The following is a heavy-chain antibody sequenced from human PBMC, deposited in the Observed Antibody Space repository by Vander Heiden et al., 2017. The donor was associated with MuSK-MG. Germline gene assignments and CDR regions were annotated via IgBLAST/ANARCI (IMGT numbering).Heavy chain of an antibody. J-gene: IGHJ3*02. V-gene: IGHV3-48*01. CDR2: ISSSSSTI. CDR1: GFTFSSYS. D-gene: IGHD4-17*01. CDR3: ARDLRYGDDPDAFDI. Sequence: EVQLVESGGGLVQPGGSLRLSCPASGFTFSSYSMNWVRQAPGKGLEWVSYISSSSSTIYYADSVKGRFTISRDNAKNSLYLQMNSLRAEDTAVYYCARDLRYGDDPDAFDIWGQGTMVTVSS.